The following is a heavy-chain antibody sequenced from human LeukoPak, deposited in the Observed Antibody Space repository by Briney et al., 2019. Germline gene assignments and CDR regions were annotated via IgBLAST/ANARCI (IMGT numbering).Heavy chain of an antibody. D-gene: IGHD1-26*01. J-gene: IGHJ4*02. CDR3: ARERSSGSYTYFDY. CDR2: INWNGGST. V-gene: IGHV3-20*04. CDR1: GFTFDDYG. Sequence: GGSLRLSCAASGFTFDDYGMSWVRQAPGKGLEWVSGINWNGGSTGYADSVKGRFTISRDNAKNSLHLQMNSLRAEDTALYYCARERSSGSYTYFDYWGQGTLVTVSS.